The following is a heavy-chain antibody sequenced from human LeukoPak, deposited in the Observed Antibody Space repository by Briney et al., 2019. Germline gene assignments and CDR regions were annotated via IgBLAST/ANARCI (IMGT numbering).Heavy chain of an antibody. V-gene: IGHV4-34*01. Sequence: SSETLSLTCAVYGGSFSGYYWCWIRQPPGKGLEWIGEINHSGSTNYNPSLKSRVTISVDTSKNQFSLKLSSVTAADTAVYYCATARRDYHYYGSGSYYIRGFDPWGQGTLVTVSS. J-gene: IGHJ5*02. CDR3: ATARRDYHYYGSGSYYIRGFDP. CDR2: INHSGST. CDR1: GGSFSGYY. D-gene: IGHD3-10*01.